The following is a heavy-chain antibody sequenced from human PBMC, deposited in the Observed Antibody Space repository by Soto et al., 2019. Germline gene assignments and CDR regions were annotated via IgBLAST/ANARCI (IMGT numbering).Heavy chain of an antibody. CDR2: INAGNGNT. V-gene: IGHV1-3*01. D-gene: IGHD1-26*01. Sequence: ASVKVSCKASGYTFTSYAMHWVRQAPGQRLEWMGWINAGNGNTKYSQKFQGRVTITRDTSASTAYMELSSLRSEDTSVYYCARGYSGPVIWFDPWGQGTLVTVSS. CDR3: ARGYSGPVIWFDP. J-gene: IGHJ5*02. CDR1: GYTFTSYA.